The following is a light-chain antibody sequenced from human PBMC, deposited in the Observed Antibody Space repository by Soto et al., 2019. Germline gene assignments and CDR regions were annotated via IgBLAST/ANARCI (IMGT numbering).Light chain of an antibody. CDR2: DNN. V-gene: IGLV1-40*01. Sequence: QLVLTQPPSVSGAPGQRVTISCTGSSSNIGAGFDVHWYQHLPGTAPKLLIYDNNDRPSWVPDRFSGSKSGTSASLAVTGLQAEDEADYYCQSYDISLSGYVFGSGTKLTVL. CDR3: QSYDISLSGYV. J-gene: IGLJ1*01. CDR1: SSNIGAGFD.